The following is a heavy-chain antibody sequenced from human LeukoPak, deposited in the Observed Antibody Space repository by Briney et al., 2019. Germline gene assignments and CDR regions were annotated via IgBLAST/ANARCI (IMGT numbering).Heavy chain of an antibody. J-gene: IGHJ4*02. CDR1: GYTFTSYD. CDR2: MNPNSGNT. Sequence: GASVKVSCEASGYTFTSYDINWVRQATGQGLEWMGWMNPNSGNTGYAQKFQGRVTITRNTSISTAYMELSSLRSEDTAVYYCAFSSVYGGNLDYWGQGTLVTVSS. CDR3: AFSSVYGGNLDY. D-gene: IGHD4-23*01. V-gene: IGHV1-8*03.